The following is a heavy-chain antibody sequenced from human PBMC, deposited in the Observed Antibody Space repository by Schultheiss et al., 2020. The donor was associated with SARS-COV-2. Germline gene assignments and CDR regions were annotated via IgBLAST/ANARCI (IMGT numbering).Heavy chain of an antibody. J-gene: IGHJ3*02. D-gene: IGHD3-10*01. Sequence: GGSLRLSCAASGFKFTNFVMSWVRQAPGKGLEWVSGIDGSGDIKYYSDSVKGRFTISRDTFENTLHLQMSSLRPEDSAMYYCHLGGSSYDIWGQGTKVTVSS. CDR2: IDGSGDIK. V-gene: IGHV3-23*01. CDR3: HLGGSSYDI. CDR1: GFKFTNFV.